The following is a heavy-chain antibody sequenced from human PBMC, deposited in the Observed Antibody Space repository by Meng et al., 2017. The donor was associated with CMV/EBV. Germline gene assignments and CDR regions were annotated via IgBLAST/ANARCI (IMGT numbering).Heavy chain of an antibody. D-gene: IGHD3-22*01. Sequence: LQEGGAVLLRPSETLSLTCAVYGGSFSGYYWSWIRQPPGKGLEWIGEINHSGSTNYNPSLKSRVTISVDTSKNQFSLKLSSVTAADTAVYYCARAKIMYYYDSSGYYYDYWGQGTLVTLSS. CDR1: GGSFSGYY. CDR3: ARAKIMYYYDSSGYYYDY. CDR2: INHSGST. V-gene: IGHV4-34*01. J-gene: IGHJ4*02.